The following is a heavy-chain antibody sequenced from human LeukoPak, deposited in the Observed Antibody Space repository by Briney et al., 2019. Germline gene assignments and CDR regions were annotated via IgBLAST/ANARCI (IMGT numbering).Heavy chain of an antibody. D-gene: IGHD5-18*01. CDR3: ARSPTKRVTDDY. J-gene: IGHJ4*02. Sequence: SVKVSCKASGGTFSSYAISWVRQAPGQGLEWMGGIIPIFGTANYAQKFQGRVTITADKSTSTAYMELSSLRSEDTAVYFCARSPTKRVTDDYWGQGTLVTVSS. V-gene: IGHV1-69*06. CDR2: IIPIFGTA. CDR1: GGTFSSYA.